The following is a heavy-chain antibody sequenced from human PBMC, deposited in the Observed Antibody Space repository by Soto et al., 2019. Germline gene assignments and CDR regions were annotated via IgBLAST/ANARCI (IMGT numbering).Heavy chain of an antibody. Sequence: QVQLVQSGAEVKKPGASVKVSCKASGYTFTSYDINWVRQATGQGLEWMGWMNPNSGNTGYAQKFQGRVTMTRNTCIRTAYMELGGLRSEDTAVYYCAGRPNAPLGVQRGGWLGYWGQGTLVTVSS. CDR1: GYTFTSYD. J-gene: IGHJ4*02. D-gene: IGHD3-10*01. V-gene: IGHV1-8*01. CDR2: MNPNSGNT. CDR3: AGRPNAPLGVQRGGWLGY.